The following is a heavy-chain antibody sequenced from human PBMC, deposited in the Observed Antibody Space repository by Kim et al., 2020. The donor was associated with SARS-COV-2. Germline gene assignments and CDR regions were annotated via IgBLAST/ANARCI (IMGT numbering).Heavy chain of an antibody. CDR2: ISDSGGST. V-gene: IGHV3-23*01. CDR3: AKGHTETIGGIDY. J-gene: IGHJ4*02. D-gene: IGHD1-26*01. CDR1: GFTFSNYA. Sequence: GGSLRLFCAASGFTFSNYAMSSVLQAPGMGLEWVSFISDSGGSTYYADSVKGRFTFSRDNSKNTLYLQMNSLRAEDTALYYCAKGHTETIGGIDYWGQGT.